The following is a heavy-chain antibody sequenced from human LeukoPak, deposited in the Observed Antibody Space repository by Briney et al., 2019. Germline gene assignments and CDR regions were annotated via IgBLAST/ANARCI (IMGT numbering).Heavy chain of an antibody. CDR2: IYTSGST. V-gene: IGHV4-61*02. J-gene: IGHJ5*02. D-gene: IGHD3-16*02. Sequence: SQTLSLTCTVSGGSISSGSYYWSWIRQPAGKGLEWIGRIYTSGSTNYNPSLKSRVTISVDTSKNQFSLKLSSVTAADTAVYYCARAETYYVWGSYRPNWFDPWGQGTLVTVSS. CDR1: GGSISSGSYY. CDR3: ARAETYYVWGSYRPNWFDP.